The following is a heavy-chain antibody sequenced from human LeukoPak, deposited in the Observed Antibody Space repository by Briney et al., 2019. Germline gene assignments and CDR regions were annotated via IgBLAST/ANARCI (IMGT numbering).Heavy chain of an antibody. Sequence: PGGSLRLSCAASGFTFSSYAMSWVRQAPGKGLEWVSAISGSGGSTYYADSVKGRFTISRDNSKNTLYLQMNSLRAEDTAVYYCAPTHQYCSGGSCYNNWFDPWGQGTLVTVSS. D-gene: IGHD2-15*01. CDR3: APTHQYCSGGSCYNNWFDP. CDR2: ISGSGGST. CDR1: GFTFSSYA. V-gene: IGHV3-23*01. J-gene: IGHJ5*02.